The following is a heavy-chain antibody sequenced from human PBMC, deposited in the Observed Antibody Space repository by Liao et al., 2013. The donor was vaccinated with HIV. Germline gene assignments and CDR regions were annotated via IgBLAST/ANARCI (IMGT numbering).Heavy chain of an antibody. CDR1: GGSITFYY. CDR3: ARAYGSGLYYFDY. J-gene: IGHJ4*02. Sequence: QVQLQESGPGLVKPSETLSLTCTVSGGSITFYYWSWIRQPAGKGLEWIGRIFASGRTYYNPSLKSRLTMSLDTSKNHFSLNLNSVTAADTAVYFCARAYGSGLYYFDYWGQGTLVTVSS. V-gene: IGHV4-4*07. D-gene: IGHD3-10*01. CDR2: IFASGRT.